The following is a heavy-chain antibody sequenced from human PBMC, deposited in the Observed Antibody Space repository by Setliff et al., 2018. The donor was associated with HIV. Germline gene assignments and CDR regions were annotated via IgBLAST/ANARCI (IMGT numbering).Heavy chain of an antibody. D-gene: IGHD6-19*01. Sequence: SETLSLTCNVSGASLSGSGFYWGWLRQPPGKGLQWIGSIYYPGSTYYNLSLTSRVTISVDTSRNQFSLKLSSVTAADTAVYYCASQPAYSTDWYPPGYFDHWGQGTLVTVSS. J-gene: IGHJ4*02. CDR3: ASQPAYSTDWYPPGYFDH. V-gene: IGHV4-39*07. CDR2: IYYPGST. CDR1: GASLSGSGFY.